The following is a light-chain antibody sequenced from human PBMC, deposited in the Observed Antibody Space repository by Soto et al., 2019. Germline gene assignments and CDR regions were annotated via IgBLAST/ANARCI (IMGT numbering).Light chain of an antibody. CDR1: SGHSTYA. CDR3: QTWGTGIRV. CDR2: INSDGSH. V-gene: IGLV4-69*02. Sequence: QPVLTQSPSASASLGASIKLTCTLSSGHSTYAIAWHQQQPEKGPRYLIKINSDGSHSKGDGIPDRFSGSRSGAERSLTISSLQSEDEADYYCQTWGTGIRVFGGGTKLTVL. J-gene: IGLJ3*02.